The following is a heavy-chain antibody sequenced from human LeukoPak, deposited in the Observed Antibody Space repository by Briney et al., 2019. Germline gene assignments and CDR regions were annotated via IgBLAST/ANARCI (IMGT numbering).Heavy chain of an antibody. CDR2: IIPIFGTA. D-gene: IGHD6-19*01. CDR1: GGTFSSYA. J-gene: IGHJ3*02. CDR3: ARKAHYGSGWYRAAFDI. V-gene: IGHV1-69*13. Sequence: ASVKVSCKASGGTFSSYAISWVRQAPGQGLEWMGGIIPIFGTANYAQKFQGRVTITADESTSTAYMELSSLRSEDTAVYYCARKAHYGSGWYRAAFDIWGQGTMVTVSS.